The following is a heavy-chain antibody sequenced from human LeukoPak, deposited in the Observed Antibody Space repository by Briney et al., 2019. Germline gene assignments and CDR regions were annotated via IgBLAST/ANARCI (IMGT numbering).Heavy chain of an antibody. Sequence: PGGSLRLSCAASGFTFSSYAMSWVRPAPGKGLEGVSAISGRGGSTYYADSMTGRFTISRDNSKKTLYLQMNSLRAEDTAVYYGAKCRVGAPTMGTLDYWGQGTLVTVSS. J-gene: IGHJ4*02. CDR2: ISGRGGST. CDR3: AKCRVGAPTMGTLDY. V-gene: IGHV3-23*01. D-gene: IGHD1-26*01. CDR1: GFTFSSYA.